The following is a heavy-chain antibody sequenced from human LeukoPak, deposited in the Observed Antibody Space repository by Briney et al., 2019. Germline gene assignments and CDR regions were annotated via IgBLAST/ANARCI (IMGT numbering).Heavy chain of an antibody. CDR2: INHSGST. D-gene: IGHD1-26*01. V-gene: IGHV4-34*01. CDR3: ARGRRIYVVGVGGFDY. CDR1: GGSFSGYY. J-gene: IGHJ4*02. Sequence: SETLFLTCAVYGGSFSGYYWSWIRQPPGKGLEWIGEINHSGSTNYNPSLKSRVTISVDTSKNQFSLKLSSVTAADTAVYYCARGRRIYVVGVGGFDYWGQGTLVTVSS.